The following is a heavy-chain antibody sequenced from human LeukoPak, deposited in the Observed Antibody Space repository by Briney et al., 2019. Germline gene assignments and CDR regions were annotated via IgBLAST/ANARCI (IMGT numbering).Heavy chain of an antibody. Sequence: GGSLRLPCAASGFTFGNAWMRWVRQAPGKGLEWVGRIKSKTDGGTIDYAAPVKGRLTISRDDSKNTLYLQMNSLKIEDTAVYYCTTGLTETDNFDYWGQGTLVTVSS. CDR1: GFTFGNAW. V-gene: IGHV3-15*01. CDR2: IKSKTDGGTI. J-gene: IGHJ4*02. D-gene: IGHD6-19*01. CDR3: TTGLTETDNFDY.